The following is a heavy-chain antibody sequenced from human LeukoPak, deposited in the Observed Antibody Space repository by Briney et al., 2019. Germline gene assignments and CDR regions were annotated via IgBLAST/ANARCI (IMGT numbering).Heavy chain of an antibody. CDR1: GFTFSSYA. Sequence: GGSLRLSCAASGFTFSSYALSWVRQAPGKGLEWVSAISGSGGSTFYADSVKGRFTISRDNSKNTLYLQMNSLRAEDTAVYYCAKFGELFNLDYWGQGTLVSVSS. J-gene: IGHJ4*02. CDR3: AKFGELFNLDY. V-gene: IGHV3-23*01. CDR2: ISGSGGST. D-gene: IGHD3-10*01.